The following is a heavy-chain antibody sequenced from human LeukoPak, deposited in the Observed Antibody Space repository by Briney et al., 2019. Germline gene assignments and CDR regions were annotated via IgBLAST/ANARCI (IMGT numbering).Heavy chain of an antibody. D-gene: IGHD4-17*01. CDR2: IKPDGNEK. CDR3: ATTSRTVTGLDY. CDR1: GFTLTTYW. J-gene: IGHJ4*02. V-gene: IGHV3-7*01. Sequence: GGSLRLSCTASGFTLTTYWLTWVRQAPGKGLEWVANIKPDGNEKYYVYSVKCRFTISRDNAENSLYLQMNSLRAEDTAIYYCATTSRTVTGLDYWGQGTLVTVSS.